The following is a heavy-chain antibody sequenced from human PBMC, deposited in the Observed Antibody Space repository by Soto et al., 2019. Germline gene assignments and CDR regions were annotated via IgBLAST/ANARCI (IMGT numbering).Heavy chain of an antibody. Sequence: PGESLKISCKGSGYSFANYWIGWVRQMPGKGLEWMGIIYPGDSDTRYSPSFQGQVTISADKSISTAYLQWSSLKASDTATYYCVHRRRDSGPNGDYWGPGILVTVSS. J-gene: IGHJ4*02. CDR2: IYPGDSDT. V-gene: IGHV5-51*03. D-gene: IGHD3-10*01. CDR1: GYSFANYW. CDR3: VHRRRDSGPNGDY.